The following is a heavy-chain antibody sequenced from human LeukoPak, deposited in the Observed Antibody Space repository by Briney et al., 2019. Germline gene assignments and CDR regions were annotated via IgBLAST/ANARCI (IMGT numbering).Heavy chain of an antibody. Sequence: ASVKVSCKASGYTFTSYYMHWVRQAPGQGLEWMGIINPSGGSTSYAQKFQGRVTMTRDTSTSTVYMELSSLRSEDTAVYYCARELCGGSKIPTGIDYWGQGTLVTVSS. V-gene: IGHV1-46*01. CDR2: INPSGGST. D-gene: IGHD1-26*01. CDR1: GYTFTSYY. J-gene: IGHJ4*02. CDR3: ARELCGGSKIPTGIDY.